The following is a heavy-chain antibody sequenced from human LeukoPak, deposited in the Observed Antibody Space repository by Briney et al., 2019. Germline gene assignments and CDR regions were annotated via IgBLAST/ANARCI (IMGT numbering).Heavy chain of an antibody. CDR2: MNPNSGNT. Sequence: ASVKVSCKASGYTFTSYDINWVRQTPGQGLEWMGWMNPNSGNTGYAQKFQGRVTMTRNTSISTAYMELSSLRSEDTAVYYCARGGRAMGYGSRSYYLGYWGQGTLVTVSS. CDR3: ARGGRAMGYGSRSYYLGY. J-gene: IGHJ4*02. CDR1: GYTFTSYD. D-gene: IGHD3-10*01. V-gene: IGHV1-8*01.